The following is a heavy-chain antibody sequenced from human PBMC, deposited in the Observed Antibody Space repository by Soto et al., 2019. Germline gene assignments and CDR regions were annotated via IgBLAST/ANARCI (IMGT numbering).Heavy chain of an antibody. J-gene: IGHJ4*02. CDR2: INPSGGST. V-gene: IGHV1-46*01. CDR1: GYTFTNYY. CDR3: AREDLISMRDYYFTY. D-gene: IGHD3-22*01. Sequence: ASVKVSCKASGYTFTNYYIHWVRQAPGQGLEWMGIINPSGGSTSYAQRFRGRVTMTRDTSTSTVYMDLSGLRSEDTAVYYCAREDLISMRDYYFTYWGQGSMVTVSS.